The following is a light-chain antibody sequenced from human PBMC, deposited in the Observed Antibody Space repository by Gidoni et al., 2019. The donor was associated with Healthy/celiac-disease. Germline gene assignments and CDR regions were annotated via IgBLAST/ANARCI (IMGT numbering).Light chain of an antibody. J-gene: IGKJ2*01. Sequence: IVLTQSPGTLSLSPGERATLTCRASQSVSSSYLAWYQQKPGQAPRHLIYGASSRATGIPDRFSGSGSGTDFTLTISRLGPEDFAVYYCQQYGSSPETFGQRTKLEIK. CDR3: QQYGSSPET. CDR1: QSVSSSY. V-gene: IGKV3-20*01. CDR2: GAS.